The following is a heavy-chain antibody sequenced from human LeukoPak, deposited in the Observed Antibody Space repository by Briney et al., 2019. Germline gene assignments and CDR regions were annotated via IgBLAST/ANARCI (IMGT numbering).Heavy chain of an antibody. CDR1: GYTFTSYY. J-gene: IGHJ4*02. Sequence: GASVRVSCKASGYTFTSYYMHWVLQAPGQGLEWMGIINPSGGSTSYAQKFQGRVTMTRDTSTSTVYMELSSLRSEDTAVYYCARDPTDGHFDCWGQGTLVTVSS. D-gene: IGHD5-24*01. CDR3: ARDPTDGHFDC. CDR2: INPSGGST. V-gene: IGHV1-46*01.